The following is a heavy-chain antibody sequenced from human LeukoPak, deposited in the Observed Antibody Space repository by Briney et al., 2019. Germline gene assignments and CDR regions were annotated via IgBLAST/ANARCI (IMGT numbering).Heavy chain of an antibody. CDR1: GYSISSGYY. CDR2: IYHSGST. D-gene: IGHD3-16*01. Sequence: PSETLSLTCTVSGYSISSGYYWGWIRQPPGKGLEWIGSIYHSGSTYYNPSLKSRVTISVDTSKNQFSLKLSSVTAADTAVYYCARDLGDYWGQGTLVTVSS. CDR3: ARDLGDY. V-gene: IGHV4-38-2*02. J-gene: IGHJ4*02.